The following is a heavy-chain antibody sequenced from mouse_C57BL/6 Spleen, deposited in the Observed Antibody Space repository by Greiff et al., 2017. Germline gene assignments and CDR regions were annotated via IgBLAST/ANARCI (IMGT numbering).Heavy chain of an antibody. J-gene: IGHJ3*01. CDR2: ISYDGSN. CDR3: ARATDPRSFAY. Sequence: EVQLQQSGPGLVKPSQSLSLTCSVTGYSITSGYYWNWIRQFPGNKLEWMGYISYDGSNNYNPSLKNRISITRDTSKNQFFLKLNSVTTEDTATYYCARATDPRSFAYWGQGTLVTVSA. CDR1: GYSITSGYY. V-gene: IGHV3-6*01.